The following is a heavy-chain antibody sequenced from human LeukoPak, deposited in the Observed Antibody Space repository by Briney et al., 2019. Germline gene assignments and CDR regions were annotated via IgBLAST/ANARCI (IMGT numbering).Heavy chain of an antibody. V-gene: IGHV1-2*04. D-gene: IGHD3-22*01. J-gene: IGHJ3*02. Sequence: ASVKVSCKASGYTFTGYYMHWVRQAPGQGLEWMGWINPNSGGTNYAQKFQGWVTMTRDTSISTAYMELSRLRSDDTAVYYCAREFPHYYDSSGYSDAFDIWGQGTMVTVSS. CDR1: GYTFTGYY. CDR3: AREFPHYYDSSGYSDAFDI. CDR2: INPNSGGT.